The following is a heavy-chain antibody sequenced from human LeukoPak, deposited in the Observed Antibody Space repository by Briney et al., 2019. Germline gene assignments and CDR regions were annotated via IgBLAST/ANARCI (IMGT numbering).Heavy chain of an antibody. V-gene: IGHV3-7*01. D-gene: IGHD7-27*01. CDR1: GFTLSTSW. CDR2: INPDGRVT. J-gene: IGHJ4*02. Sequence: GGSLRLSCAVSGFTLSTSWMSWVRLTPGKGLEWVADINPDGRVTFSAASVKGRFTISRDNAKNSVYLQMNSLRVEDTAVYYCARDPGWGSPDYWGQGTLVTVSS. CDR3: ARDPGWGSPDY.